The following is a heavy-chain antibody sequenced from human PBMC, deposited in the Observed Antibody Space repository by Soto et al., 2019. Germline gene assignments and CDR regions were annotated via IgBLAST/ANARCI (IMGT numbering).Heavy chain of an antibody. V-gene: IGHV3-53*02. D-gene: IGHD4-17*01. J-gene: IGHJ4*02. CDR2: IYSDSTGGST. CDR3: ARAGGTTVTGLWHFDS. CDR1: GFTVSSYS. Sequence: EVQVVETGGGVIQPGGSLRLSCVASGFTVSSYSMNWLRQAPGKGLEWVSVIYSDSTGGSTYYADSVQGRFTISRDTSKKTLYLEMNSLRAEDTAVYYCARAGGTTVTGLWHFDSWGQGTLVTVSS.